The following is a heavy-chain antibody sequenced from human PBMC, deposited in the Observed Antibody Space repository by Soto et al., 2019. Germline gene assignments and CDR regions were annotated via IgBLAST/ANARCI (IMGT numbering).Heavy chain of an antibody. D-gene: IGHD6-13*01. J-gene: IGHJ6*02. CDR3: ARHVYSSSWDGPPRWDYYYGMDV. CDR2: IYPGDSDT. V-gene: IGHV5-51*01. CDR1: GYSFTSYW. Sequence: GESLKISCKGSGYSFTSYWIGWVRQMPGKGLEWMGIIYPGDSDTRYSPSFQGQVTISADKSISTAYLQWSSLKASDTAMYYCARHVYSSSWDGPPRWDYYYGMDVWGQGTKVTVSS.